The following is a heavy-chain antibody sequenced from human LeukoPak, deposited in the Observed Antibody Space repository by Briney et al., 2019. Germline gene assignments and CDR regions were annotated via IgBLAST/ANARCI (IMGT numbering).Heavy chain of an antibody. D-gene: IGHD6-13*01. CDR2: ITGSGSST. V-gene: IGHV3-23*01. Sequence: GGSLRLSCAASGFTFSDYAMGWVRQAPGKGLEWVSAITGSGSSTDYADSVKGRLTISRDNSKNTLYLQMNSLRAGDTAVYYCATEIAAAGTNYWGQGTLVTVSS. CDR1: GFTFSDYA. CDR3: ATEIAAAGTNY. J-gene: IGHJ4*02.